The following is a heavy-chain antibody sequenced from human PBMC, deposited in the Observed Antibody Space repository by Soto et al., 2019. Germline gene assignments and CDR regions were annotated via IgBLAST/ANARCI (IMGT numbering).Heavy chain of an antibody. CDR2: ISNFGTT. V-gene: IGHV4-30-4*08. Sequence: RLEESGPGLVKPAQTLSLSCNVTGHSISNIDSFWTWIRQPPGKGLKWLGYISNFGTTNYKPSLKSRLTISLDRSKNQISLELTSVTAADTAVYYCVRDVGIAASGTSGNDYFYGIAVWGQGTTVIVSS. J-gene: IGHJ6*02. D-gene: IGHD6-13*01. CDR1: GHSISNIDSF. CDR3: VRDVGIAASGTSGNDYFYGIAV.